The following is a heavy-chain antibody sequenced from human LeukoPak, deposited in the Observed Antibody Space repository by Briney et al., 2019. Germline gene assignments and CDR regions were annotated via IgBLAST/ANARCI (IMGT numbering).Heavy chain of an antibody. V-gene: IGHV1-8*01. CDR2: MNPNSGNT. Sequence: ASVKVSCKASGYTFTSYDINWVRQATGQGLEWMGWMNPNSGNTSYAQKFQGRVTMTRNTSISTAYMELSSLRSEDTAVYYCARGGDYGGNSEYYYYGMDVWGQGTTVTVSS. CDR1: GYTFTSYD. D-gene: IGHD4-23*01. CDR3: ARGGDYGGNSEYYYYGMDV. J-gene: IGHJ6*02.